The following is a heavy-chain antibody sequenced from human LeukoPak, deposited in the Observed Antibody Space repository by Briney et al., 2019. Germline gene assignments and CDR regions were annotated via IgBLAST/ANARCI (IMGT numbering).Heavy chain of an antibody. J-gene: IGHJ4*02. CDR1: GYSFTTYW. V-gene: IGHV5-51*01. D-gene: IGHD6-13*01. Sequence: GESLKISCKGSGYSFTTYWIGWVRPIPGKGLEWMGIIYPGDSHTVYSPSFRGQVTMSADKSISTAYLQWSSLKASDTAMYYCARLLGSSSSSWASFDYSGQGTLVTVSS. CDR3: ARLLGSSSSSWASFDY. CDR2: IYPGDSHT.